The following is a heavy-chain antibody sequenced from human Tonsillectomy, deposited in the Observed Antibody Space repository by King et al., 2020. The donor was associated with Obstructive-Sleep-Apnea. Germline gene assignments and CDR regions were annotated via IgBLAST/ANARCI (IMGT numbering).Heavy chain of an antibody. Sequence: VQLVESGGGLVQPGRSLRLSCAASGFIFDDYGMHWVRQVPGKGLEWVSGISWNSGSIGYADSVKGRFTISRDNAKNFLYVQMNSLRPEDTALYYCAKSYKSGWYVPFDYWGQGTLVTVSS. CDR1: GFIFDDYG. V-gene: IGHV3-9*01. CDR2: ISWNSGSI. J-gene: IGHJ4*02. CDR3: AKSYKSGWYVPFDY. D-gene: IGHD6-19*01.